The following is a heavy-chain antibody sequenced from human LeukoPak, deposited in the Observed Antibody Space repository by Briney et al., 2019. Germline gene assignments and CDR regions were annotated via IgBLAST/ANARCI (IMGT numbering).Heavy chain of an antibody. V-gene: IGHV4-59*12. CDR3: ARGGDGYTDPFDY. J-gene: IGHJ4*02. D-gene: IGHD5-24*01. CDR1: GGSISSYY. CDR2: IYYSGST. Sequence: SETLSLTCTVSGGSISSYYWSWIRQPPGQGLEWIGYIYYSGSTNYNPSLKSRVTISVDTSKNQFSLKLSSVTAADTAVYYCARGGDGYTDPFDYWGQGTLVTVSS.